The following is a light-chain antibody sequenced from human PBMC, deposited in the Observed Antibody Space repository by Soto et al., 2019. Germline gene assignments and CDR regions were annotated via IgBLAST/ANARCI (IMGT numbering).Light chain of an antibody. J-gene: IGLJ2*01. CDR3: QSYDSSLSVV. CDR2: GNS. V-gene: IGLV1-40*01. CDR1: GSNIGAGYD. Sequence: QSVLTQPPSVSGAPGQRVTLSCTGSGSNIGAGYDVHWYQQLPGTAPKVLIYGNSNRPSRVPDRFSGSKSGTSASLAITALQADDEADYYRQSYDSSLSVVFGGGTKVTVL.